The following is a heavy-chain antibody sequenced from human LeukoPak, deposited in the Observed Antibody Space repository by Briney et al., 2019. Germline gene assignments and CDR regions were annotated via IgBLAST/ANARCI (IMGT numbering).Heavy chain of an antibody. Sequence: PGGSPRLSCAASGFTFSSYSMNWVRQAPGKGLEWVSSISGSSSYIYYADSVKGRFTISRDNAKNSLYLQMNSLRAEDTAVYYCARADQGYSYGEIDYWGQGTLVTVSS. CDR2: ISGSSSYI. D-gene: IGHD5-18*01. V-gene: IGHV3-21*06. CDR3: ARADQGYSYGEIDY. CDR1: GFTFSSYS. J-gene: IGHJ4*02.